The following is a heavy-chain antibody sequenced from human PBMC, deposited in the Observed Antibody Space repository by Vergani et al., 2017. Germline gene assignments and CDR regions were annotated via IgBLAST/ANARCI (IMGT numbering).Heavy chain of an antibody. CDR1: GFTFSSYG. D-gene: IGHD3-22*01. CDR2: IRYDGSNK. V-gene: IGHV3-30*02. Sequence: QVQLVESGGGVVQPGGSLRLSCAASGFTFSSYGMHWVRQAPGKGLEWVAFIRYDGSNKYYADSVKGRFTISRDNSKNTLYLQMNSLRAADTAVYYCAKTYYDSSGYLDPWGQGTLVTVSS. CDR3: AKTYYDSSGYLDP. J-gene: IGHJ5*02.